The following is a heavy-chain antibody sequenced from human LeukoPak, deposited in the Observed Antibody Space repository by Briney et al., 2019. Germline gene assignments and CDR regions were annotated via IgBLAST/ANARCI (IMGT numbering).Heavy chain of an antibody. V-gene: IGHV3-23*01. CDR2: ISSSGGGT. CDR3: AKESTIFGVVPLPLDY. J-gene: IGHJ4*02. CDR1: EFTFSNYG. Sequence: GGSLRLSCAASEFTFSNYGMSWVRQAPGKGLEWVSGISSSGGGTYYADSVKGRFTISRDKSKNTLYLQMNSLRAEDTAVYYCAKESTIFGVVPLPLDYWGQGTLVTVSS. D-gene: IGHD3-3*01.